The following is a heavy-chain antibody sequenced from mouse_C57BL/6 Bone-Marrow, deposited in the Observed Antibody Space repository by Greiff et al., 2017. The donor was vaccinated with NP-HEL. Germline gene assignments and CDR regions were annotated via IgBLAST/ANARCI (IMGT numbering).Heavy chain of an antibody. V-gene: IGHV1-50*01. CDR3: ARGNSDI. J-gene: IGHJ2*01. Sequence: VQLQQPGAELVKPGASVKLSCKASGYTFTSYWMQWVKQRPGQGLEWIGEIDPSDSYTNYNQKFKGKATLTVDTSSSTAYMQLSSLTSEDSAVYYCARGNSDIWGQGTTLTVSS. CDR1: GYTFTSYW. CDR2: IDPSDSYT.